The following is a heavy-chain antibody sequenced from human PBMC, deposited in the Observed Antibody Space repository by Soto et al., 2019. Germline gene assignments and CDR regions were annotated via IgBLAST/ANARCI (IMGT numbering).Heavy chain of an antibody. CDR1: GFTVSSNY. J-gene: IGHJ4*02. Sequence: EVQLVETGGGLIQPGGSLRLSCAASGFTVSSNYMSWVRQAPGKGLEWVSVIYSGGSTYYADSVKGRFTISRDNSKNTLYLQMNSLRAEDTAVYYCASRRGVRGGASDYWGQGTLVTVSS. CDR3: ASRRGVRGGASDY. V-gene: IGHV3-53*02. D-gene: IGHD3-10*01. CDR2: IYSGGST.